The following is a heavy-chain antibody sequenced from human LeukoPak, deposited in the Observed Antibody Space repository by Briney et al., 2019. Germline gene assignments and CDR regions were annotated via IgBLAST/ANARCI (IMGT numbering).Heavy chain of an antibody. CDR3: ARGGEGAFDI. J-gene: IGHJ3*02. CDR2: IYYSGST. V-gene: IGHV4-59*01. CDR1: GGSISSYY. Sequence: PSETLSLTCTVSGGSISSYYWSWIRQPPGKGLEWIGYIYYSGSTNYNPSLKSLVTISVDTSKNQFSLKLSSVTAADTAVYYCARGGEGAFDIWGQGTMVTVSS. D-gene: IGHD3-10*01.